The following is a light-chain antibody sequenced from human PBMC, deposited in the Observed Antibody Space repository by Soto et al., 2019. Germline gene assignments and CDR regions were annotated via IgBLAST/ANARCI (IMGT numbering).Light chain of an antibody. CDR3: QQLNSYPLP. CDR1: QGISSY. CDR2: AAS. Sequence: DIQLTQSPSFLSASAGDRVTITCRASQGISSYLAWYQQKPGKAPKLLIYAASTLQSGVPSRFSGSGSGTEFTLTISSLQPEEFPTYYCQQLNSYPLPSGPGTKVDIK. J-gene: IGKJ3*01. V-gene: IGKV1-9*01.